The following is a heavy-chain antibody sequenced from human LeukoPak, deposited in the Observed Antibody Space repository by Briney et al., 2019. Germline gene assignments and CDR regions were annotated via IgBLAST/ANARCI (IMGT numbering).Heavy chain of an antibody. J-gene: IGHJ3*02. Sequence: TGGSLRLSCAASGFTFSSYWMSWVRQAPGKGLEWVANIKQDGSEKYYVDSVKGRFTISRDNAKNSLYLQMNSPRAEDTAVYYCARDLRYSSSWSDAFDIWGQGTMVTVSS. CDR2: IKQDGSEK. CDR1: GFTFSSYW. CDR3: ARDLRYSSSWSDAFDI. D-gene: IGHD6-13*01. V-gene: IGHV3-7*01.